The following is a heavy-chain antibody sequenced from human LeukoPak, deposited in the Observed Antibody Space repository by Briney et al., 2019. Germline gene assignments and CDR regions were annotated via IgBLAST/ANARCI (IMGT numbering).Heavy chain of an antibody. Sequence: GGSLRLSCAASGFTFSSYAMSWVRQAPGKGLEWVSAISGSGGSTYYADSVKGRFTISRDNSKNALYLQMNSLRAEDTAVYYCAKTISPYGDYDYYGMDVWGQGTTVTVSS. V-gene: IGHV3-23*01. J-gene: IGHJ6*02. CDR2: ISGSGGST. CDR3: AKTISPYGDYDYYGMDV. D-gene: IGHD4-17*01. CDR1: GFTFSSYA.